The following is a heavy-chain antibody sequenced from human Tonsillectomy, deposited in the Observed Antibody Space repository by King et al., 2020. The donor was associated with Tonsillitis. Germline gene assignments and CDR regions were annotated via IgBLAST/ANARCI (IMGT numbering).Heavy chain of an antibody. D-gene: IGHD5-18*01. CDR3: ARVPVQLWSNLHQYYFDY. V-gene: IGHV1-69*04. CDR2: IIPILGIA. Sequence: QLVQSGAEVKKPGSSVKVSCKASGGTFSSYAISWVRQAPGQGLEWMGRIIPILGIANYAQKFQGRVTITADKSTSTAYMELSSLRSEDTAVYYCARVPVQLWSNLHQYYFDYWGQGTLVTVSS. J-gene: IGHJ4*02. CDR1: GGTFSSYA.